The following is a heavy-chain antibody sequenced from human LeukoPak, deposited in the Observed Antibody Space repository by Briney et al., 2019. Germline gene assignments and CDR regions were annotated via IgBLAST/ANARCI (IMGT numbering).Heavy chain of an antibody. Sequence: SETLSLTCAVYGGSFSGYYWSWIRQPPGKGLEWIGEINHSGSTNYNPSLKSRVTISVDTSKNQFSLKLSSVTAADTAVYYCALIRHVGDPPSDYGGQRTLVSVLS. J-gene: IGHJ4*02. V-gene: IGHV4-34*01. CDR2: INHSGST. CDR1: GGSFSGYY. CDR3: ALIRHVGDPPSDY.